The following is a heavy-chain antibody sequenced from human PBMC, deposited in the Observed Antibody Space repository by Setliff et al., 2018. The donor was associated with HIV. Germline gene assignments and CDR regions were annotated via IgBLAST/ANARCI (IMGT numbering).Heavy chain of an antibody. CDR2: ISGGGGST. V-gene: IGHV3-23*01. D-gene: IGHD2-2*01. Sequence: GGSLRLSCAAXGFTFSKYAVXGVRQAPGKGLEWVSTISGGGGSTYXADSGXXXFTISRYNSKNTLSLQMNSLXAXDTXVYXCXXXXXXXQLLDAFDIWGQGTMVTVSS. CDR3: XXXXXXXQLLDAFDI. J-gene: IGHJ3*02. CDR1: GFTFSKYA.